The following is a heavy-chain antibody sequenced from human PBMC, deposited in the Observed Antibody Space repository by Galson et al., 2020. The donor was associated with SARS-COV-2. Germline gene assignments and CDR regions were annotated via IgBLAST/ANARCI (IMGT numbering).Heavy chain of an antibody. Sequence: GSLRLSCAASGFTFSSYWMHWVRQAPGKGLVWVSRIYSEGSSTSYADSVKGRFTISGDNAKNTLYLQMNSLRAEDTAVYYCARGDMRNDYFDYWGQGTLVTVSS. CDR3: ARGDMRNDYFDY. J-gene: IGHJ4*02. CDR2: IYSEGSST. V-gene: IGHV3-74*01. CDR1: GFTFSSYW. D-gene: IGHD3-16*01.